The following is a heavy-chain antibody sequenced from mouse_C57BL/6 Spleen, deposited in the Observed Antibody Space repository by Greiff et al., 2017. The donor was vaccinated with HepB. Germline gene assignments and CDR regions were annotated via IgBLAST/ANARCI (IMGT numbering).Heavy chain of an antibody. CDR2: IYPSDSET. CDR1: GYTFTSYW. Sequence: VQLQQPGAELVRPGSSVKLSCKASGYTFTSYWMDWVKQRPGQGLEWIGNIYPSDSETHYNQKFKDKATLTVDKSSSTAYMQLSSLTSEDSAVYYGARRITTVGGARDYWGQGTSVTVSS. CDR3: ARRITTVGGARDY. J-gene: IGHJ4*01. D-gene: IGHD1-1*01. V-gene: IGHV1-61*01.